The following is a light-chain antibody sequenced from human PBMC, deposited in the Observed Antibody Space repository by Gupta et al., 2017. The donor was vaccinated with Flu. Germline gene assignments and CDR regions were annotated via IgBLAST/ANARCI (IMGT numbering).Light chain of an antibody. J-gene: IGLJ2*01. V-gene: IGLV2-8*01. CDR3: SSYAGSNNLV. CDR2: EVS. CDR1: TSDVGGYNY. Sequence: SALTHPPSASGSPGQSVTISCTGTTSDVGGYNYVSWYQQHPGKAPNLMIYEVSKRPSGVPDRFSGSKSGNTASLTVSGLQAEDEADYYCSSYAGSNNLVFGGGTKLTVL.